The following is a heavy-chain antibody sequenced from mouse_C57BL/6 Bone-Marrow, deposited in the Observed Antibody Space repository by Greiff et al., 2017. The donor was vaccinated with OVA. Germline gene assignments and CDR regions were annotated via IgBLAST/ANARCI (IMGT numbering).Heavy chain of an antibody. CDR2: IYPGDGDT. CDR1: GYAFSSSW. D-gene: IGHD1-1*01. Sequence: VQLQQSGPELVKPGASVKISCKASGYAFSSSWMNWVKQRPGKGLEWIGRIYPGDGDTNYNGKFKGKATLTADKSSSTAYMQLSSLTSEDSAVYFCARPLITTVVANYYAMDDWGQGTSVTVSS. CDR3: ARPLITTVVANYYAMDD. J-gene: IGHJ4*01. V-gene: IGHV1-82*01.